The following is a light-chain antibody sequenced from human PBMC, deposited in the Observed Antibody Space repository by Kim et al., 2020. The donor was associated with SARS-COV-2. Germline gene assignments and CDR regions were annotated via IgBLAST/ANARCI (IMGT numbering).Light chain of an antibody. J-gene: IGLJ2*01. CDR1: SSDVGAYNR. Sequence: QSITLSCTGTSSDVGAYNRVSWYQQHPGKAPNLMIFDVSGRPSGVSNRFSGSKSDNTASLTISGLQAEDEADYFCSSLTSGSTSVVFGGGTQLTVL. CDR2: DVS. V-gene: IGLV2-14*03. CDR3: SSLTSGSTSVV.